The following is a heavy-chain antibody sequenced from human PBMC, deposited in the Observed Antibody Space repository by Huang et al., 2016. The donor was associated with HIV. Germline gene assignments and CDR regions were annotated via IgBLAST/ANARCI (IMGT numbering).Heavy chain of an antibody. J-gene: IGHJ3*02. D-gene: IGHD3-22*01. CDR2: ISASSGDT. CDR1: GYTFTSYG. Sequence: QIQLMQSGPELKQPGASVKVSCKASGYTFTSYGITWVRQAPGQGPEWIGWISASSGDTEDAQKFQERVTLTTDTSTNIAYMELGSLRSDDTAKYYCARDPKYHRIGYYRQRRDIDIWGQGTMVIVSS. CDR3: ARDPKYHRIGYYRQRRDIDI. V-gene: IGHV1-18*01.